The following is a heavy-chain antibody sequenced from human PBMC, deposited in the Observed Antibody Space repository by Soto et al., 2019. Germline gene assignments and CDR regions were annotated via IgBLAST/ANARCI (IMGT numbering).Heavy chain of an antibody. CDR1: GYTFTSYY. CDR3: ARGAYYDFWSGYYTTEYNRIDTETNWFDP. D-gene: IGHD3-3*01. V-gene: IGHV1-46*03. J-gene: IGHJ5*02. Sequence: VSVKVSCKASGYTFTSYYMHWVRQAPGQGLEWMGIINPSGGSTSYAQKFQGRVTMTRDTSTSTVYMELSSLRSEDTAVYYCARGAYYDFWSGYYTTEYNRIDTETNWFDPWGQGTLVTVSS. CDR2: INPSGGST.